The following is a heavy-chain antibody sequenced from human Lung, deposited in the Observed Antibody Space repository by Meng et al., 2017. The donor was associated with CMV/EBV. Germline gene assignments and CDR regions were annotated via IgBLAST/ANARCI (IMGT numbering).Heavy chain of an antibody. CDR2: IGAPADT. Sequence: GGSXRLXXAASGFTFSTYAMSWVRQRAGKGLEWVSSIGAPADTHYPDSVKGRFTISREDAKNSLYLQLNSLRAEDTAVYYCARGVRSNPMIVESYYFDSWXQGTXVTVAS. V-gene: IGHV3-13*01. J-gene: IGHJ4*02. CDR3: ARGVRSNPMIVESYYFDS. D-gene: IGHD3-22*01. CDR1: GFTFSTYA.